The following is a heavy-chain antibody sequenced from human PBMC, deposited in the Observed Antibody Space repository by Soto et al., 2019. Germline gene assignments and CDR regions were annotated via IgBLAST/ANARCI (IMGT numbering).Heavy chain of an antibody. CDR2: ISGSGGGT. CDR3: AKDLGYYDFWSGYP. D-gene: IGHD3-3*01. J-gene: IGHJ5*02. V-gene: IGHV3-23*01. Sequence: LRLSCAASGFTFSSYAMSWVRQAPGKGLEWVSAISGSGGGTYYADSVKGRFTISRDNSRNTLYLQMNSLRAEDTAVYYCAKDLGYYDFWSGYPWGQGTLVTVSS. CDR1: GFTFSSYA.